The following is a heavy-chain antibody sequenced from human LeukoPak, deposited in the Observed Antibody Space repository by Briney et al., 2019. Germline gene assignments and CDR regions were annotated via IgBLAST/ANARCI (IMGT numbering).Heavy chain of an antibody. V-gene: IGHV4-59*01. CDR1: GGSISSYY. J-gene: IGHJ4*02. CDR2: IYYSGST. D-gene: IGHD3-9*01. CDR3: ARSKNYDILTGYPPFDY. Sequence: SETLSLTCTVSGGSISSYYWSWIRQPPGKGLEWIGYIYYSGSTNYNPSLKSRVTISVDTSKNQFSLKLSSVTAADTAVYYCARSKNYDILTGYPPFDYWGQGTLVTISS.